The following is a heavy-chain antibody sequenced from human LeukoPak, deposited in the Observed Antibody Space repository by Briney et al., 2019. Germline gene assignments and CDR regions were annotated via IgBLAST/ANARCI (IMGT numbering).Heavy chain of an antibody. Sequence: GGSLRLSCAASGFTFPNFAMSWVRQAPRKGLEWVSAISGSGGTTFYADAVKGRFTISRDNSKNTLYLQMNSLGAEDTAEYYCAKGETEGGGLAHAHWGQGTLVTVSS. J-gene: IGHJ4*02. CDR2: ISGSGGTT. V-gene: IGHV3-23*01. CDR3: AKGETEGGGLAHAH. D-gene: IGHD2-15*01. CDR1: GFTFPNFA.